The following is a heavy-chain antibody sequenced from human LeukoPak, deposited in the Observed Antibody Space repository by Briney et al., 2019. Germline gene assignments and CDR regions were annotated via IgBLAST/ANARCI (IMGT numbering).Heavy chain of an antibody. J-gene: IGHJ1*01. D-gene: IGHD2-15*01. Sequence: GGSLRLSCAASGFTFSSYAMSWVRQAPGKGLEWVSAISGSGGSTHYADSVKGRFTISRDNSKNTLYLQMNSLRAEDTAVYYCAKDGPLTRGLLDLAEYFQHWGQGTLVTVSS. CDR1: GFTFSSYA. V-gene: IGHV3-23*01. CDR2: ISGSGGST. CDR3: AKDGPLTRGLLDLAEYFQH.